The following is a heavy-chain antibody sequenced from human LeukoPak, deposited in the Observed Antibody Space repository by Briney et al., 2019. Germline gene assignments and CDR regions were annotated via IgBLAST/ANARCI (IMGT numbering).Heavy chain of an antibody. J-gene: IGHJ4*02. CDR2: IRYDGSNK. Sequence: PGGSLRLSCAASGFTFSSYGMHWVCQAPGKGLEWVAFIRYDGSNKYYADSVKGRFTISRDNSKNTLYLQMNSLRAEDTAVYYCAKDLNYGDLLDYWGQGTLVTVSS. D-gene: IGHD4-17*01. CDR3: AKDLNYGDLLDY. CDR1: GFTFSSYG. V-gene: IGHV3-30*02.